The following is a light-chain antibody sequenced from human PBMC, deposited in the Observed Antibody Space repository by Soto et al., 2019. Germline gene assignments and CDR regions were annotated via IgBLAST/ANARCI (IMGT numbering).Light chain of an antibody. CDR2: GAS. Sequence: EIVLTQSPGTLSLSPGERVTLSCRASQSVSSSYLSWFQQKPGQTPRLLIYGASSRATGIPDRFSGSGSGTDFTLTISRLEPEDFAVYYCQHYGRSPPYTFGQGTKLEIK. V-gene: IGKV3-20*01. CDR3: QHYGRSPPYT. J-gene: IGKJ2*01. CDR1: QSVSSSY.